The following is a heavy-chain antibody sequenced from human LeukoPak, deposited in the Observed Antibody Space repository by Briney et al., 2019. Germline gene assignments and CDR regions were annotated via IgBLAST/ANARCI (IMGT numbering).Heavy chain of an antibody. J-gene: IGHJ4*02. CDR3: AVGITILGVAASFDS. Sequence: SETLSLTCAVYGASYNAYYWSWIRQPPGKGLEWTGDIDHRGPDTYNPSLKSRLTISADASKNQFSLKLNSVTDADTAVYYCAVGITILGVAASFDSWGQGNLVIVSS. V-gene: IGHV4-34*01. D-gene: IGHD3-3*01. CDR1: GASYNAYY. CDR2: IDHRGPD.